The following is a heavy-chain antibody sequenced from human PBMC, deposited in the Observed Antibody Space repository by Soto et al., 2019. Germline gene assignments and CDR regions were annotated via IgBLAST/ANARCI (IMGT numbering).Heavy chain of an antibody. CDR3: ARLMYGSGSSDAYDI. CDR2: ISSSSSTI. CDR1: GFTFSSYS. J-gene: IGHJ3*02. D-gene: IGHD3-10*01. V-gene: IGHV3-48*01. Sequence: EVQLVESGGGLVQPGGSLRLSCAASGFTFSSYSMNWVRQAPGKGLEWVSYISSSSSTIYYADSVKGQFTISRYNAKNSLSLQMHSLRAKDTAVYYCARLMYGSGSSDAYDIWGHGTMVTVSS.